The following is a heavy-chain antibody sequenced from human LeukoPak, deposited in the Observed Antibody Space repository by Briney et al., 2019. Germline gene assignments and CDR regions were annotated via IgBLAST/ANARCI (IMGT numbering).Heavy chain of an antibody. J-gene: IGHJ3*02. Sequence: GGSLRLSCTASGFTFSNYAMMWVRPAPGKGLELVSTIRAGDHSTYYADSVKGRFTISRYNSKHTLFLQMNSLRAEDTAVYFCARDPNGDYVGAFDMWGPGTMVTVSS. CDR3: ARDPNGDYVGAFDM. V-gene: IGHV3-23*01. CDR1: GFTFSNYA. D-gene: IGHD4-17*01. CDR2: IRAGDHST.